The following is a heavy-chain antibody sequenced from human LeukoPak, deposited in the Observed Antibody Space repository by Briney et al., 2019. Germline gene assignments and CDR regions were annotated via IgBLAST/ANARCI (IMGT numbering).Heavy chain of an antibody. J-gene: IGHJ4*02. Sequence: GGSLRLSCAASGFTFSSYAMHRVRQAPGKGLEWVAVISYDGSNKYYADSVKGRFTISRDNSKNTLYLQMNSLRAEDTAVYYCARSRGSGWPFDYWGQGTLVTVSS. CDR3: ARSRGSGWPFDY. CDR2: ISYDGSNK. CDR1: GFTFSSYA. D-gene: IGHD6-19*01. V-gene: IGHV3-30-3*01.